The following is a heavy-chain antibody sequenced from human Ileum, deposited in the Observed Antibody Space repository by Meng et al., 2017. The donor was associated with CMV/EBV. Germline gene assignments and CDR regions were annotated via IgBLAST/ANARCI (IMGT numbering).Heavy chain of an antibody. CDR1: GFTFSTYA. CDR2: IRYDGSNK. D-gene: IGHD6-13*01. J-gene: IGHJ6*02. Sequence: GESLKISCAASGFTFSTYAMHWVRQAPGKGLEWVAFIRYDGSNKYYADSVKGRFTISRENAKTSLYLQMNSLKDGDTAVYYCVREIMRAAGGHYYYGVDAWGQGTTVTVSS. V-gene: IGHV3-30*02. CDR3: VREIMRAAGGHYYYGVDA.